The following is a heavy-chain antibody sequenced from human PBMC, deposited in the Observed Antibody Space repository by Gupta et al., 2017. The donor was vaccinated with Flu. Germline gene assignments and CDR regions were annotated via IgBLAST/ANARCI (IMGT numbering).Heavy chain of an antibody. Sequence: EVQLVESGAGLVKPGGSLRLSCAASGFTFNAYSMNWVRQAPGKGLEWISLISSTGSHVYYADSVKGRFTISRDNAKNSLFLQIDSLRAEDTAVYYCARVFSGSDYWGQGTLVTVSS. D-gene: IGHD3-22*01. CDR2: ISSTGSHV. V-gene: IGHV3-21*06. CDR1: GFTFNAYS. J-gene: IGHJ4*02. CDR3: ARVFSGSDY.